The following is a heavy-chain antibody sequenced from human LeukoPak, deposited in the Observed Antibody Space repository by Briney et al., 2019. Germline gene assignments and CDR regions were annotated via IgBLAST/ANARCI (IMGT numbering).Heavy chain of an antibody. CDR1: GFTFSSYS. Sequence: GGSLRLSCAASGFTFSSYSMNWVRQAPGKGLEWVSSISSSSSYIYHADSVKGRFTISRDNAKNSLYLQMNSLRAEDTAVYYCARDAYGRFGELFYGGQGTLVTVSS. V-gene: IGHV3-21*01. CDR2: ISSSSSYI. CDR3: ARDAYGRFGELFY. D-gene: IGHD3-10*01. J-gene: IGHJ4*02.